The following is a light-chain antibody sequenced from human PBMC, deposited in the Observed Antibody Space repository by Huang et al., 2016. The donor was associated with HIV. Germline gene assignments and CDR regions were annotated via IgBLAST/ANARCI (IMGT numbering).Light chain of an antibody. CDR3: MQGTHWPPST. CDR1: RRLEHSDGNTY. Sequence: DVVMTQSPLSLPVILGQPASISCRSNRRLEHSDGNTYVKWFQQRPGQCPRRLIYKVSNRESGVPERFSGSGAGTDFTLKISRVEAEDVGLYYCMQGTHWPPSTFGQGTRLEIK. J-gene: IGKJ5*01. V-gene: IGKV2-30*02. CDR2: KVS.